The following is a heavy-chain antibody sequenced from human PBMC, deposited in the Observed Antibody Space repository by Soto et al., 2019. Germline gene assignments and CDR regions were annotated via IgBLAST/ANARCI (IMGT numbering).Heavy chain of an antibody. Sequence: SVKVSCKASGGTFSSYAISWVRQAPGQGLEWMGGIIPIFGTANYAQKFQGRVTITADESTSTAYMELSSLRSEDTAVYYCAXAPSVNSAVAADYWGQGTLVTVS. CDR1: GGTFSSYA. CDR3: AXAPSVNSAVAADY. V-gene: IGHV1-69*13. J-gene: IGHJ4*02. D-gene: IGHD6-19*01. CDR2: IIPIFGTA.